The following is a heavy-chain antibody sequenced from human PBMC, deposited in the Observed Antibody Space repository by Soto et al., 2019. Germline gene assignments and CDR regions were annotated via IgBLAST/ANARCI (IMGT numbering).Heavy chain of an antibody. V-gene: IGHV1-69*12. CDR2: IIPIFGTA. D-gene: IGHD3-10*01. CDR3: MDV. CDR1: GGSLTNYG. J-gene: IGHJ6*02. Sequence: QVQLVQSGAEVKKPGSSVKVSCKASGGSLTNYGVSWVRQAPGQGLEWMGGIIPIFGTANYAQKFQGRVTIAAAEDTAVYYCARGDATKVGVTNYYGMDVWGQGPTVTVSS.